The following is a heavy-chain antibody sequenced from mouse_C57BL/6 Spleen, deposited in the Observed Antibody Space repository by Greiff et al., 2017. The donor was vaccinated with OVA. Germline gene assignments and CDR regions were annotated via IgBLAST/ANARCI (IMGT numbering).Heavy chain of an antibody. CDR1: GFTFSDYG. Sequence: EMQLVESGGGLVKPGGSLKLSCAASGFTFSDYGMHWVRQAPEKGLEWVAYISSGSSTIYYADTVKGRFTISRDNAKNTLFLQMTSLRSEDTAMYYCARTPWDGYYAMDYWGQGTSVTVSS. CDR2: ISSGSSTI. J-gene: IGHJ4*01. D-gene: IGHD4-1*01. V-gene: IGHV5-17*01. CDR3: ARTPWDGYYAMDY.